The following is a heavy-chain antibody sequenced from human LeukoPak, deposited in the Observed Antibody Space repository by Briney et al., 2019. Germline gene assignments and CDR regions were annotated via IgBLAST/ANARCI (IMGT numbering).Heavy chain of an antibody. CDR2: ISWDGGST. Sequence: PGGSLRLSCAASGFTFDDYTMHWVRHAPGKGLEWVSLISWDGGSTYYADSVKGRFTISRDNSKNSLYLQMNSLRTEDTALYYCAKPMGTDGSGSYYSFRRVDDAFDIWGQGTMVTVSS. D-gene: IGHD3-10*01. CDR1: GFTFDDYT. CDR3: AKPMGTDGSGSYYSFRRVDDAFDI. J-gene: IGHJ3*02. V-gene: IGHV3-43*01.